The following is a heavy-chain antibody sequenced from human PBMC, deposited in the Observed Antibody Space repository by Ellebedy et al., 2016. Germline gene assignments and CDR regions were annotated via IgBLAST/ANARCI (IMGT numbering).Heavy chain of an antibody. Sequence: SETLSLTCTVSGGSITSYYYWSWFRQPPGKGLEWIGYIDYSGSAHYSPSLDSRFTISVDTSKKFFSLNLSSVTAADTAVYFCARDPGRYCTGGSGYSRGDWFDPWGQGTLVKVSS. V-gene: IGHV4-30-4*01. D-gene: IGHD2-15*01. J-gene: IGHJ5*02. CDR2: IDYSGSA. CDR3: ARDPGRYCTGGSGYSRGDWFDP. CDR1: GGSITSYYY.